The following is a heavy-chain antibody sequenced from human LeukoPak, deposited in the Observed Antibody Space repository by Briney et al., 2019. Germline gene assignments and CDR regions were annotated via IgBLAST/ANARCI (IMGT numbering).Heavy chain of an antibody. CDR3: ANVGEVQLVPGPTFDY. CDR2: ISGSGGST. D-gene: IGHD6-13*01. V-gene: IGHV3-23*01. J-gene: IGHJ4*02. CDR1: GFTFSSYA. Sequence: PGGSLRLSCAASGFTFSSYAMSWVRQAPGKGLEWVSAISGSGGSTYYADSVKGRFTISRDNSKNTLYLQMNSLRAEDTAVYYCANVGEVQLVPGPTFDYWGQGTLVTVSS.